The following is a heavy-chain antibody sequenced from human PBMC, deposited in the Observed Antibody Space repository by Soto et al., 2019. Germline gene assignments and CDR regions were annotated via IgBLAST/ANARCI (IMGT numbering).Heavy chain of an antibody. V-gene: IGHV4-39*07. CDR2: IYYTGST. Sequence: PSETLSLTCTVSGGSIGSGPYYWAWIRQPPGKGLEWIGTIYYTGSTYYNPSLKSRVTISVDTSKNQFSLKLNAVTAADTAVYYCARDLWGYCGTDCYPLDVWGQGTTVTVSS. CDR1: GGSIGSGPYY. J-gene: IGHJ6*02. D-gene: IGHD2-21*02. CDR3: ARDLWGYCGTDCYPLDV.